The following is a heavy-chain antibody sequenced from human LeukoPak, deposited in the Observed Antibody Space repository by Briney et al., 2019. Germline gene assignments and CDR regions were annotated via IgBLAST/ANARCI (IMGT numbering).Heavy chain of an antibody. J-gene: IGHJ4*02. V-gene: IGHV4-4*02. Sequence: KTSETLSLTCDVSGGSISSTTWWTWVRQPPGKGLEWIGEIFHSGTTNYNPTLKSRVTIAVDKSKNQFSLKLNSVTAADTAVYYCARGGNTGWSAFEYWGQGTLATVSS. CDR2: IFHSGTT. D-gene: IGHD6-19*01. CDR3: ARGGNTGWSAFEY. CDR1: GGSISSTTW.